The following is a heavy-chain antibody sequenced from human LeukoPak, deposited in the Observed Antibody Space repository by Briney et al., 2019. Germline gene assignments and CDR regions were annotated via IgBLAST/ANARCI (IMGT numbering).Heavy chain of an antibody. J-gene: IGHJ4*02. CDR2: INPNSGGT. CDR3: AFSPRTPPMVTY. CDR1: GYTFTRYY. D-gene: IGHD5-18*01. V-gene: IGHV1-2*02. Sequence: APVKVSCKASGYTFTRYYIYCGRQAPGQGLEWMGGINPNSGGTNYAQKIPGRVTMTTDTSISTAYMELSTLRSEDTRPYYCAFSPRTPPMVTYWGQGTLVTVFS.